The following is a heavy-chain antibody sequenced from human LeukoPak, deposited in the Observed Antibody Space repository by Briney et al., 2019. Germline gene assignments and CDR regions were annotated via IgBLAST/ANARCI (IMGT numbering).Heavy chain of an antibody. CDR2: IYTSGST. CDR3: ARVLYTSSWYVLDY. J-gene: IGHJ4*02. D-gene: IGHD6-13*01. CDR1: GGSISGYY. Sequence: SETLSLTCTVSGGSISGYYWTWIRQPAGKGLEWIGRIYTSGSTNYNPSLTSRVTMSVDTSKNQFSLKLNSVTAADTAVYYCARVLYTSSWYVLDYWGQGTLVTVSS. V-gene: IGHV4-4*07.